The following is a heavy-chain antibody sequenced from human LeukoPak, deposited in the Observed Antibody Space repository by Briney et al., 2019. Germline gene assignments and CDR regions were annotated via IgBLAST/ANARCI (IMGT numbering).Heavy chain of an antibody. D-gene: IGHD3-3*01. V-gene: IGHV1-18*01. CDR1: GGTFTSYG. CDR3: ARDGRETYYDFWSGYYSDIEDY. J-gene: IGHJ4*02. CDR2: ISAYNGNT. Sequence: ASVKVSCKASGGTFTSYGISWVRQAPGQGLEWMGWISAYNGNTNYAQKLQGRVTMTTDTSTSTAYMELRSLRSDDTAVYYCARDGRETYYDFWSGYYSDIEDYWGQGTLVTVSS.